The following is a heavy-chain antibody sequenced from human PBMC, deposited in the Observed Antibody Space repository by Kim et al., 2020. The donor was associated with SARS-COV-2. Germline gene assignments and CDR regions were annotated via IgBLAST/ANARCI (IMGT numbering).Heavy chain of an antibody. J-gene: IGHJ6*02. CDR1: GGSISSGGYY. V-gene: IGHV4-31*03. CDR2: IYYSGST. CDR3: AREFRGVPYYYGMDV. D-gene: IGHD3-10*01. Sequence: SETLSLTCTVSGGSISSGGYYWSWIRQHPGKGLEWIGYIYYSGSTYYNPSLKSRVTISVDTSKNQFSLKLSSVTAADTAVYYCAREFRGVPYYYGMDVWGQGTTVTVSS.